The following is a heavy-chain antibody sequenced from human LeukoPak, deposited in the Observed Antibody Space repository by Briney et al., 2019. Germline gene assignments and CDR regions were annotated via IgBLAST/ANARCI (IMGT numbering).Heavy chain of an antibody. J-gene: IGHJ6*04. CDR3: ARDRGLLRDV. D-gene: IGHD1-26*01. CDR2: ISSSGSTI. CDR1: GFTFSSYS. Sequence: GGSLRLSCAASGFTFSSYSMNWVRQAPGKGLEWLSYISSSGSTIYYADSVKGRFTISRDNAKNSLYLQMNSLRAEDTAVYYRARDRGLLRDVWGKGTTVTVSS. V-gene: IGHV3-48*01.